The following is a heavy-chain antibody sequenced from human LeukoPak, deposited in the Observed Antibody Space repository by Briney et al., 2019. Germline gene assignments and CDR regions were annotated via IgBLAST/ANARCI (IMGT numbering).Heavy chain of an antibody. V-gene: IGHV3-23*01. CDR3: AKDPAYYYASSGYFDY. J-gene: IGHJ4*02. Sequence: GGSLRLSCAASGFTFSSYAMSWVRQAPGKGLEWVSAISGSGGSTYYADSVKGRFTISRDNSKNTLYLQMNSLRAEDTAVYYRAKDPAYYYASSGYFDYWGQGTLVTVSS. CDR1: GFTFSSYA. CDR2: ISGSGGST. D-gene: IGHD3-22*01.